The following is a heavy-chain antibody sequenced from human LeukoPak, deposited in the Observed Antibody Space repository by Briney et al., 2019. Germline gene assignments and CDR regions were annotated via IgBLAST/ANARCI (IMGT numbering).Heavy chain of an antibody. V-gene: IGHV3-30-3*01. CDR3: ARDFYLQNTVVVVPGY. Sequence: PGGSLRLSCAASGFTFSNYAMDWVRQVPGKGLEWVALISYDGIRKYYADSVKGRFTISRDNPKDAVYLQMNSLRAEDTAVYYCARDFYLQNTVVVVPGYWGQGSLVTVSS. J-gene: IGHJ4*02. CDR2: ISYDGIRK. CDR1: GFTFSNYA. D-gene: IGHD2-15*01.